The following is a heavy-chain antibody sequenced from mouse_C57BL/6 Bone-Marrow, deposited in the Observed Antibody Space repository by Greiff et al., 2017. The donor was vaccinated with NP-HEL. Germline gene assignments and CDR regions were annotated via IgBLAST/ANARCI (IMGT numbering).Heavy chain of an antibody. J-gene: IGHJ4*01. CDR1: GFTFSSYA. CDR2: ISDGGSYT. CDR3: AKGGMDY. Sequence: EVNLVESGGGLVKPGGSLKLSCAASGFTFSSYAMSWVRQTPEKRLEWVATISDGGSYTYYPDNVKGRFTISRDNAKNNLYLQMSHLKSEDTAMYYCAKGGMDYWGQGTSVTVSS. V-gene: IGHV5-4*03.